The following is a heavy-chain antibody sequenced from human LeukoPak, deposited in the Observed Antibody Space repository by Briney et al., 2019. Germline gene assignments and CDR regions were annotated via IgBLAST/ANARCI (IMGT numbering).Heavy chain of an antibody. CDR2: INAGYGNT. CDR1: GNTFTRYA. J-gene: IGHJ4*02. D-gene: IGHD2-8*01. CDR3: TRGEWYFDY. V-gene: IGHV1-3*01. Sequence: VASVKVSCKASGNTFTRYAMHWVRQAPGQRLEWMGWINAGYGNTKYSQKFQGRVTITRDTSASTAYMELSSLTSEDTAVYYCTRGEWYFDYWGQGTLVTVSS.